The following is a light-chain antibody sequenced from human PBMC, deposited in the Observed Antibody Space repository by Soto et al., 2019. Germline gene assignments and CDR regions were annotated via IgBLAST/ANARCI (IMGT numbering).Light chain of an antibody. J-gene: IGKJ1*01. CDR1: QDIRND. Sequence: AIQMTQSPSSLSASVGDRVTITCRASQDIRNDLGWYQQKPGNAPKVLIYAAFRLQSGVPSRFSGSGSGTDFTLTISGLQPEDVATYYCLQDYTYPRTFGQGTKVEIK. CDR3: LQDYTYPRT. V-gene: IGKV1-6*01. CDR2: AAF.